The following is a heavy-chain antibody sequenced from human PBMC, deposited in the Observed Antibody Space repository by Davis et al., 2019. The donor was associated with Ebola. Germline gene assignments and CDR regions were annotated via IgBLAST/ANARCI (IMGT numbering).Heavy chain of an antibody. CDR3: ARDPTTVTTRVYYYGMDV. V-gene: IGHV3-33*08. D-gene: IGHD4-17*01. Sequence: GESLKISCAASGFTFSSYGMHWVRQAPGKGLEWVAVIWYDGSNKYYADSVKGRFTISRDNSKNTLYLQMNSLRAEDTAVYYCARDPTTVTTRVYYYGMDVWGKGTTVTVSS. J-gene: IGHJ6*04. CDR2: IWYDGSNK. CDR1: GFTFSSYG.